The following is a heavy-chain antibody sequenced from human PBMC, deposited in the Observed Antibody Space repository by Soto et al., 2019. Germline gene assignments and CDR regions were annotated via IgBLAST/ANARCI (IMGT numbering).Heavy chain of an antibody. CDR1: GFTFSSYA. CDR2: ISGSGGST. D-gene: IGHD3-22*01. V-gene: IGHV3-23*01. J-gene: IGHJ6*02. CDR3: AKPSLKVVIPYGMDV. Sequence: GGSLRLSCAASGFTFSSYAMSWVRQAPGKGLEWVSAISGSGGSTYYADSVKGRFTISRDNSKNTLYLQMNSLRAEDTAVYYSAKPSLKVVIPYGMDVWVQGTTVTVSS.